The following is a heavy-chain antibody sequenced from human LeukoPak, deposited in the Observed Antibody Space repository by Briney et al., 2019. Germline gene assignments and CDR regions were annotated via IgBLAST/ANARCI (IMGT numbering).Heavy chain of an antibody. CDR2: ISSSFSYI. CDR1: GFTFSSYS. V-gene: IGHV3-21*04. Sequence: GGSLRLSCAASGFTFSSYSMNWVRQAPGKGLEWVSSISSSFSYIYYADSVKGRFTISRDNAKNSLYLQMNSLRAEDTAVYSCARDRPVRGPGGDWFDSWGQGTLVTVSS. CDR3: ARDRPVRGPGGDWFDS. J-gene: IGHJ5*01. D-gene: IGHD3-10*01.